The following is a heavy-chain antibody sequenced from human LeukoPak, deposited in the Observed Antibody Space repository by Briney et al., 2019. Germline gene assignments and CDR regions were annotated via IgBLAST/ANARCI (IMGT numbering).Heavy chain of an antibody. D-gene: IGHD3-22*01. CDR2: IYTNGGS. CDR1: GGFIASYS. V-gene: IGHV4-4*07. CDR3: AKGPSGDYYG. Sequence: SETLSLTCTVSGGFIASYSWSWIRQPAGKGLEWIGRIYTNGGSDYNPSLKSRVTMSLDSSKNQFYLKMTSVAAADTAVYYCAKGPSGDYYGWGQGIIVTV. J-gene: IGHJ1*01.